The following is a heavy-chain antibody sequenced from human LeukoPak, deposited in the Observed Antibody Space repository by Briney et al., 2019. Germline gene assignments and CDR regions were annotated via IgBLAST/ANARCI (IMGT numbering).Heavy chain of an antibody. CDR1: GYTFTSYA. CDR3: ARSNNDGDYLGVGFDY. J-gene: IGHJ4*02. Sequence: ASVKVSCKASGYTFTSYAMNWVRQAPGQGLEWMGWINTNTGNPTYAQGFTGRFVFSLDTSVSTAYLQISSLQAEDTAVYYCARSNNDGDYLGVGFDYWGQGTLVTVSS. V-gene: IGHV7-4-1*02. CDR2: INTNTGNP. D-gene: IGHD4-17*01.